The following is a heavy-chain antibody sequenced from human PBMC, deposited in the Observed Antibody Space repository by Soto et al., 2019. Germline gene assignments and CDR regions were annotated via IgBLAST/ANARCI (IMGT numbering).Heavy chain of an antibody. D-gene: IGHD6-13*01. V-gene: IGHV3-30-3*01. CDR2: ISYDGSNK. J-gene: IGHJ4*02. CDR3: ARGQLVFDY. Sequence: QVQLVESGGGVVQPGRSLRLSCAASGFTFSSYAMHWVRQAPGKGLEWVAVISYDGSNKYYADYVKGRFTISRDNSKNTLYLQMNSLRAEDTAVYYCARGQLVFDYWGQGTLVTVSS. CDR1: GFTFSSYA.